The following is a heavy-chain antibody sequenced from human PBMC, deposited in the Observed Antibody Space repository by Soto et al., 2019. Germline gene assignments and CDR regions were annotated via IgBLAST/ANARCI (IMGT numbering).Heavy chain of an antibody. D-gene: IGHD1-20*01. V-gene: IGHV3-30*03. CDR3: ARERITGLPLRDYYYGMDV. Sequence: VGSLRLSCAASGFTFSNYGMHWVRQAPGKGLEWVAVISYDGSNKYYADSVKGRFTISRDNSKNTLYLQMNSLRADDTAVYYCARERITGLPLRDYYYGMDVWGQGTTVTVSS. CDR2: ISYDGSNK. CDR1: GFTFSNYG. J-gene: IGHJ6*02.